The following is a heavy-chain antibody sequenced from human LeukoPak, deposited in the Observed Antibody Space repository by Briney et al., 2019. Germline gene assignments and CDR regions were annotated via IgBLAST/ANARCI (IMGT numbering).Heavy chain of an antibody. V-gene: IGHV3-48*03. CDR2: ISSSGSTI. D-gene: IGHD3-16*02. CDR1: GFTFSSYE. CDR3: ARDSIVNFDY. J-gene: IGHJ4*02. Sequence: PGGSLRLSCAASGFTFSSYEMNWVRQAPGKGLEWVSYISSSGSTIYYADSVKGRFTISRDNAKNSLYPQMNSLRAEDTAVYYCARDSIVNFDYWGQGTLVTVSS.